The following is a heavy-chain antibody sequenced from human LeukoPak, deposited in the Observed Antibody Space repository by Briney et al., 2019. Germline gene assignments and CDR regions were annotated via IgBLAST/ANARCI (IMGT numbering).Heavy chain of an antibody. V-gene: IGHV3-33*06. CDR1: GFTFSSYG. CDR2: IWYDGSNK. Sequence: PGRCLRLSCAASGFTFSSYGMHWVRQAPGKGLEWVAVIWYDGSNKYYADSVKGRFTISRDNSKNTLYLQMNSLSAQDTAVYYCAKGGSGYDWDIDYWGQGTLVTVSS. J-gene: IGHJ4*02. D-gene: IGHD5-12*01. CDR3: AKGGSGYDWDIDY.